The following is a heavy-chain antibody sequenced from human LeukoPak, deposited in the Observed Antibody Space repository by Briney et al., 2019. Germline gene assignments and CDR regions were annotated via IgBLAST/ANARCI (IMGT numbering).Heavy chain of an antibody. Sequence: SETLSLTCTVSGGSISSKSYYWGWIRQPPGKGLEWMGTIFYSGSTYYNPSLKSRVTISVDTSKTQFSLKLSSVTAADTAVYYCARVHYGADPRFDYWGQGTLVTVSS. CDR3: ARVHYGADPRFDY. CDR1: GGSISSKSYY. J-gene: IGHJ4*02. D-gene: IGHD4-17*01. CDR2: IFYSGST. V-gene: IGHV4-39*01.